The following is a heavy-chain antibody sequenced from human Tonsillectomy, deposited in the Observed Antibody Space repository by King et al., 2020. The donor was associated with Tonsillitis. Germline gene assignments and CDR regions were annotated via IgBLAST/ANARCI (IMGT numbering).Heavy chain of an antibody. D-gene: IGHD6-13*01. CDR1: GGSFSGYY. CDR2: INHSGST. CDR3: ARRAYSSSWYVPWFDP. Sequence: VQLQQWGAGLLKPSETLSLTCAVYGGSFSGYYWSWIRQPPGKGLEWIGEINHSGSTNYNPSLKSRVTISVDTSKNQFSLKLSPVTAADTAVYYCARRAYSSSWYVPWFDPWGQGTLVTVSS. V-gene: IGHV4-34*01. J-gene: IGHJ5*02.